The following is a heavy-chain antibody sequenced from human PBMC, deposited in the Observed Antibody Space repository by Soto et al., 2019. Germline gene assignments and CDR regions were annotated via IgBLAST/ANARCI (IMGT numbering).Heavy chain of an antibody. CDR2: IYYSGST. V-gene: IGHV4-31*03. D-gene: IGHD2-2*01. CDR3: ARALSDIVVVPAAGGHWFDP. Sequence: SETLSLTCTVSGGSISSGGYYCSWIRQHPGKGLEWIGYIYYSGSTYYNPSLKSRVTISVDTSKNQFSLKLSSVTAADTAVYYCARALSDIVVVPAAGGHWFDPWGQGTLVTVSS. CDR1: GGSISSGGYY. J-gene: IGHJ5*02.